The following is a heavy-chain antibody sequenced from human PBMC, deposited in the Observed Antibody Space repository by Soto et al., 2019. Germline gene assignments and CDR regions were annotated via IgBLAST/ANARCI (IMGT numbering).Heavy chain of an antibody. CDR3: ATIPKGGKPMDV. J-gene: IGHJ6*02. V-gene: IGHV4-31*11. D-gene: IGHD3-10*01. Sequence: SXTCAVPVVSISSGGYYWSWIRQHPGKGLEWIGYIYYSGSTYYNPSLKSRVTISVDASKNQFSLKLSSVTAADTAVYYCATIPKGGKPMDVWGQGTKVTVYS. CDR1: VVSISSGGYY. CDR2: IYYSGST.